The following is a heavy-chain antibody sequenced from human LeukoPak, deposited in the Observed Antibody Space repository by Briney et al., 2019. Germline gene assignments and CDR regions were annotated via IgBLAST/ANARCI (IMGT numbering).Heavy chain of an antibody. CDR3: ARLDGVGALYYFDY. D-gene: IGHD1-26*01. J-gene: IGHJ4*02. V-gene: IGHV4-59*05. CDR1: GGSISSYY. Sequence: PSETLSLTCTVSGGSISSYYWSWIRQPPGKGLEWIGSIYYSGSTYYNPSLKSRVTISVDTSKNQFSLKLSSVTAADTAVYYCARLDGVGALYYFDYWGQGTLVTVSS. CDR2: IYYSGST.